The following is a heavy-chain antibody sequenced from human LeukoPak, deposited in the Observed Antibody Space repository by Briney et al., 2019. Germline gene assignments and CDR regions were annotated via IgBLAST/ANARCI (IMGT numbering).Heavy chain of an antibody. J-gene: IGHJ4*02. CDR2: IQSNGRNK. CDR1: GFIFSSDD. V-gene: IGHV3-33*05. Sequence: GGSLRHSCAASGFIFSSDDMHWVRQAPGKGLEWVAGIQSNGRNKYYVDSVKGRFAISRDNSKSTLYLQVNSLRVEDTALYYCARESEGGTGTSCPDYWGQGTLVTVSS. CDR3: ARESEGGTGTSCPDY. D-gene: IGHD2-2*01.